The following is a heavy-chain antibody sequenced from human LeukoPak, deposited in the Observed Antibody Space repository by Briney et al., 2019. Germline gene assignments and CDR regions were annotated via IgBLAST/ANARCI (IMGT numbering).Heavy chain of an antibody. CDR1: GFTFSSYE. CDR3: ARPSLSSCSGGSCPDAFDI. D-gene: IGHD2-15*01. J-gene: IGHJ3*02. Sequence: GGSLRLSCAASGFTFSSYEMNWVRQAPEKGLEWVSYISSSGSTIYYADSVKGRFTISRDNAKNSLYLQMNSLRAEDTAVYYCARPSLSSCSGGSCPDAFDIWGQGTMVTVSS. CDR2: ISSSGSTI. V-gene: IGHV3-48*03.